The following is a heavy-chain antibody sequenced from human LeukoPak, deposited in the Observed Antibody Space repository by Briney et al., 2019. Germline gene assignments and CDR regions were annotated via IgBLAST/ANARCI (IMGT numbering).Heavy chain of an antibody. V-gene: IGHV4-59*01. CDR3: ARGGHDMGATLPPFDP. J-gene: IGHJ5*02. CDR1: GGSISSYY. Sequence: SETLSLTCTVSGGSISSYYWSGIRQPPGKGLEWIGYIYYSGSTNYNPSLKSRVTISVDTSKNQFSLKLSSVTAADTAVYYCARGGHDMGATLPPFDPWGQGTLVTVSS. D-gene: IGHD1-26*01. CDR2: IYYSGST.